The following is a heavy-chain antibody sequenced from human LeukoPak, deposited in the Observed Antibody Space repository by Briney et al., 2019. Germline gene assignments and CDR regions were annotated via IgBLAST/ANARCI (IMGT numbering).Heavy chain of an antibody. CDR3: ARDRGAVTGQYFDY. D-gene: IGHD6-19*01. CDR2: ISSSTI. V-gene: IGHV3-48*04. J-gene: IGHJ4*02. Sequence: GGSRRLSCAAPGFTFSSYSMNWVRQAPGKGLEWVSYISSSTIYYADPVKGRFTISRDNAKNSLYLQMNSLRVEDTAVYYCARDRGAVTGQYFDYWGQGTLVTVSS. CDR1: GFTFSSYS.